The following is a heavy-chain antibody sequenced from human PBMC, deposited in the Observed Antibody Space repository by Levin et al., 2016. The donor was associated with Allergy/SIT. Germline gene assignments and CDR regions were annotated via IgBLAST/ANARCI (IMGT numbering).Heavy chain of an antibody. Sequence: ASVKVSCKASGYTFTSYGMSWVRQAPGQGLEWMGWISTYNGNTNYAQKLQGRVTMTTDTSTSTAYMELRSLTSDDTAVYYCATALQGDFDFWGQGTLVTVSS. J-gene: IGHJ4*02. CDR3: ATALQGDFDF. D-gene: IGHD4-11*01. CDR1: GYTFTSYG. V-gene: IGHV1-18*01. CDR2: ISTYNGNT.